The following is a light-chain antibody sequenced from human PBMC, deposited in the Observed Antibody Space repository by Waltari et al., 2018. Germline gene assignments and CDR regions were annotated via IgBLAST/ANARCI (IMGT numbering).Light chain of an antibody. CDR3: QQSYSIPWT. V-gene: IGKV1-39*01. J-gene: IGKJ1*01. CDR2: VAS. CDR1: QTISTY. Sequence: DIQMTQSPSSLSAGVGDRVTITCRASQTISTYLNWYQQKPGKAPKVLIYVASSLQSGVPSRFSGSGSGTDFTLTITSLQPEDFATYYCQQSYSIPWTFGQGTRVEIK.